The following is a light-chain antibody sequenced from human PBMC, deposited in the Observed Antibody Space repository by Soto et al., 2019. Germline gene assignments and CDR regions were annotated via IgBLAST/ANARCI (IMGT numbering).Light chain of an antibody. CDR1: QSVSGT. J-gene: IGKJ1*01. Sequence: EIVMTQSPATLSVSPGERATLSCRASQSVSGTLAWYQQKPGQPPRLLFCGASTRATGIPARFSGSGSGTEFTLTISSLQSEDFAVYSSQQYSNSPPTRTFGQVTEV. CDR2: GAS. CDR3: QQYSNSPPTRT. V-gene: IGKV3-15*01.